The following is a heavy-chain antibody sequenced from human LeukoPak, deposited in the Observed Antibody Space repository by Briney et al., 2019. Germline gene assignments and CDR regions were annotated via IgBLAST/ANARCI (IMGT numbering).Heavy chain of an antibody. J-gene: IGHJ4*02. CDR3: ARAASRTLPLDY. Sequence: SETLSLTCTVSGGSINSSSYYWGWIRQPPGKGLEWIGSIYYSGSTYYNPSLKSRVTISVDTSKNQFSLKLSSVTAADTAVYYCARAASRTLPLDYWGQGTLVTVSS. V-gene: IGHV4-39*07. CDR2: IYYSGST. CDR1: GGSINSSSYY.